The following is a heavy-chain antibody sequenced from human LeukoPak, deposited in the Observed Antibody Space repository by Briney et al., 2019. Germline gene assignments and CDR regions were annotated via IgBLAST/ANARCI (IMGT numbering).Heavy chain of an antibody. V-gene: IGHV3-23*01. Sequence: GVSLRLFCASSVLTFSIYSMSWVRQAPGKGLEWGSAISCSGGSTFYADSVKGRFTISRDNSKNTLYLEMNSLICEHSAVYYCAKAQHPQQLVRGAFDSWGQGTLVTVSS. CDR2: ISCSGGST. CDR1: VLTFSIYS. J-gene: IGHJ4*02. D-gene: IGHD6-13*01. CDR3: AKAQHPQQLVRGAFDS.